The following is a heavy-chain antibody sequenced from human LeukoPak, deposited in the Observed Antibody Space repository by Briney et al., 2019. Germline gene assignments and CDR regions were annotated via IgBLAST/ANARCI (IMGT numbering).Heavy chain of an antibody. CDR2: VHISGST. Sequence: SETLSLICAVSGASISRYYWNWIRQPAGKGLEWIGRVHISGSTNQNPSLKSRVTMSVDTSKNQFSLNLNSVTAADTAVYYCARALVMDVWGKGTTVTVSS. J-gene: IGHJ6*03. CDR1: GASISRYY. V-gene: IGHV4-4*07. D-gene: IGHD3-16*01. CDR3: ARALVMDV.